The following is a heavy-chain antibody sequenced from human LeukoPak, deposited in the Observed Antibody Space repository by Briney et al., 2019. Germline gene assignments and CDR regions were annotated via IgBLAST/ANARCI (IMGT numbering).Heavy chain of an antibody. CDR1: GFTFSNYW. V-gene: IGHV3-7*01. CDR3: ATKDGYNFDY. J-gene: IGHJ4*02. D-gene: IGHD5-24*01. Sequence: GGSLRPSCVASGFTFSNYWMHWVRQAPGKGLEWVANIKQDGSEKYYVDSVKGRFTISRDNAKNSLFLQMNSLRAEDTAVYYCATKDGYNFDYWGQGNLVTVSS. CDR2: IKQDGSEK.